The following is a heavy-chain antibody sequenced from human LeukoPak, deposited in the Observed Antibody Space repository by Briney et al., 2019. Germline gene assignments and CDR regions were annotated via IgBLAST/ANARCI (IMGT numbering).Heavy chain of an antibody. Sequence: SETLSLTCTVSGGSISSYYWSWIRQPAGKGLEWIGRIYTSGGTYYNPSLKSRVTISGDKSKNQFSLKLSSVTAADTAVYYCARGTYDYSDAFDIWGQGTMVTVSS. CDR2: IYTSGGT. J-gene: IGHJ3*02. V-gene: IGHV4-4*07. CDR3: ARGTYDYSDAFDI. CDR1: GGSISSYY. D-gene: IGHD4-11*01.